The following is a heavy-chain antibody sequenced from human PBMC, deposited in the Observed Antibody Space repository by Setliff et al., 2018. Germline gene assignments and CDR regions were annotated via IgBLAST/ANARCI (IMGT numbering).Heavy chain of an antibody. J-gene: IGHJ4*02. Sequence: LSLTCSVSGASVSGYFWSWIRQPPGKPLEWIGYISYSGSTNYNPSLKTRVSISEDTSRNQISLRLLSVSAADTAVYFCARDGAGHTESWKGHFGYWGQGTEVTVSS. CDR2: ISYSGST. V-gene: IGHV4-59*02. CDR1: GASVSGYF. D-gene: IGHD1-1*01. CDR3: ARDGAGHTESWKGHFGY.